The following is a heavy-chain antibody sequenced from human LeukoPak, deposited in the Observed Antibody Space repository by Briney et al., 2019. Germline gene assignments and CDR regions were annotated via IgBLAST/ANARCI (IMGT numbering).Heavy chain of an antibody. CDR3: ARVGYSGYDHYYYNYMDV. J-gene: IGHJ6*03. V-gene: IGHV3-53*01. CDR2: IYSGGSI. D-gene: IGHD5-12*01. Sequence: PGGSLRLSCATSGLTVSSNYMTWVRQAPGKGLEWVSVIYSGGSIYYADSVKGRFTISRDNPKNTVYLQMHNLRAEDTAVYYCARVGYSGYDHYYYNYMDVWGKGTTVTVSS. CDR1: GLTVSSNY.